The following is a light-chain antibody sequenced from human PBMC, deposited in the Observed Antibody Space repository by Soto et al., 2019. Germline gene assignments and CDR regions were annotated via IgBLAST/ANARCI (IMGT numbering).Light chain of an antibody. CDR1: SSNIGAGYD. CDR2: GNS. V-gene: IGLV1-40*01. J-gene: IGLJ2*01. CDR3: QSYDSSLSGHVV. Sequence: QSVLTQPPSVSGAPGQTVTISCTGSSSNIGAGYDVHWYQQLPGTAPKLLIYGNSNRPSGVPDRFSGSKSGTSASLAITGLQADDEAVYYCQSYDSSLSGHVVFGGGTKLTVL.